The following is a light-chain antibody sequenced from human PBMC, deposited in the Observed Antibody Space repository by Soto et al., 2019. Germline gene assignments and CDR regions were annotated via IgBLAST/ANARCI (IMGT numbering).Light chain of an antibody. CDR3: QQRGVWPLT. J-gene: IGKJ4*01. CDR1: QSVGTS. V-gene: IGKV3-11*01. CDR2: ESS. Sequence: EIVLTQSPATLSLSPGERATLSFRASQSVGTSLAWYQQKSGQAPRLLFYESSNRATYIPARFSASGSGTDFTLTISGLEPEDFAVYYCQQRGVWPLTFGGGTKVDI.